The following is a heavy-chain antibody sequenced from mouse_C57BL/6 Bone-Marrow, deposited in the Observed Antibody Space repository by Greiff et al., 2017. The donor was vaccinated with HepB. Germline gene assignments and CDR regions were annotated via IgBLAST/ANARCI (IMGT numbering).Heavy chain of an antibody. CDR2: INPNNGGT. Sequence: VQLQQSGPELVKPGASVKISCKASGYTFTDYYMNWVKQSHGKSLEWIGDINPNNGGTSYNQKFKGKATLTVDKSSSTAYMELRSLTSEDSAVYYCASWLDWYFDVWGTGTTVTVSS. D-gene: IGHD1-2*01. CDR1: GYTFTDYY. CDR3: ASWLDWYFDV. J-gene: IGHJ1*03. V-gene: IGHV1-26*01.